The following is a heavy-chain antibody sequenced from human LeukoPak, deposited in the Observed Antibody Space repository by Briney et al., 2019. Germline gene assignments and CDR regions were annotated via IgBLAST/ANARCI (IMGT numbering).Heavy chain of an antibody. Sequence: GGSLRLSCAVSGFTLSNYWMSWVRQAPGKGLEWVANIKQDGSETYYVDSVKGRFTISRDNAKSSVYLQMNSLRVEDTAVYFCVSTMTFDYWGQGTLVIVSS. CDR1: GFTLSNYW. CDR2: IKQDGSET. D-gene: IGHD3-22*01. J-gene: IGHJ4*02. CDR3: VSTMTFDY. V-gene: IGHV3-7*01.